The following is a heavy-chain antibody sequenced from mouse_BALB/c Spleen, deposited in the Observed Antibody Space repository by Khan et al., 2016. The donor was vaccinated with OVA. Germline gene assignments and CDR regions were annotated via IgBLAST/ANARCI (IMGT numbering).Heavy chain of an antibody. Sequence: QVQLQQSGAELVRPGASVKLSCKTTGYIFTSYWIHWVKQRSGQGLEWIARIYPGTGSTYYSEKFKGKATLTADKSSSTAYMQLSSLKSEDSAVYCCARAEGGNHYFDYWGQGSTLTVSS. D-gene: IGHD2-1*01. J-gene: IGHJ2*01. CDR2: IYPGTGST. CDR3: ARAEGGNHYFDY. CDR1: GYIFTSYW. V-gene: IGHV1S132*01.